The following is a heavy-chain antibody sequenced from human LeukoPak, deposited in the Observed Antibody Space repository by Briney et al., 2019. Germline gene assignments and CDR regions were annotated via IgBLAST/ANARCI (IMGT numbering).Heavy chain of an antibody. CDR3: ARAGEYYYGWGSGFYFDY. V-gene: IGHV4-34*01. CDR2: INHSGST. J-gene: IGHJ4*02. Sequence: SETLSLTCAVYGGSFSGYYWSWIRQPPGKGLEWIGEINHSGSTNYNPSLKSRVTISVDTSKNQFSLKLSSVTAADTAVYYYARAGEYYYGWGSGFYFDYGAREPLFPVS. D-gene: IGHD3-10*01. CDR1: GGSFSGYY.